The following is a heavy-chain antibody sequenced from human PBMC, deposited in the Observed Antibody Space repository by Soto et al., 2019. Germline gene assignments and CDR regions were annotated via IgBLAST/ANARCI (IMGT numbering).Heavy chain of an antibody. CDR2: ISSSSTYI. D-gene: IGHD6-19*01. J-gene: IGHJ4*02. V-gene: IGHV3-21*02. CDR3: VRARGAVAGMTDLDY. CDR1: GFTFNSFS. Sequence: EVQLVESGGGLVKPGGSLRLSCAASGFTFNSFSMNWVRQAPGKGLEWVSSISSSSTYIYFADSLKGRFTISRDNAKNSLYLQMNSLRAEDTAVYYCVRARGAVAGMTDLDYWGQGTRVTVSS.